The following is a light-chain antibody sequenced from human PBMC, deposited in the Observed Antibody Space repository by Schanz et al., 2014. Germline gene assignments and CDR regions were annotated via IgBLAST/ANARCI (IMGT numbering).Light chain of an antibody. CDR1: SSDVGGYNY. V-gene: IGLV2-11*01. J-gene: IGLJ2*01. CDR2: DVS. CDR3: SSYATTNTLV. Sequence: QSALTQPRSVSGSPGQSVTISCTGTSSDVGGYNYVSWYQQHPGKAPKLMIYDVSKRPSGVPDRFSGSKSAYTASLTISGLQAEDEADYYCSSYATTNTLVFGGGTKLTVL.